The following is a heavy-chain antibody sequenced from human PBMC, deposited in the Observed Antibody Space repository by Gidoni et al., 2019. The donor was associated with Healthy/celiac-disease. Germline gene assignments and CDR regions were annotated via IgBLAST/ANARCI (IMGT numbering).Heavy chain of an antibody. J-gene: IGHJ3*02. D-gene: IGHD3-22*01. V-gene: IGHV3-74*01. CDR2: VNSDGSST. CDR3: ARAPYYYDPPGAFDI. CDR1: GFPFTSYW. Sequence: EVQLVESGGGLVQPGGSLRLSCAASGFPFTSYWMHWVRQAPGKGLVWVSRVNSDGSSTSYADSVKGRFTISRDNAKNTLYLQMNSLRAEDTAVYYCARAPYYYDPPGAFDIWGQGTMVTVSS.